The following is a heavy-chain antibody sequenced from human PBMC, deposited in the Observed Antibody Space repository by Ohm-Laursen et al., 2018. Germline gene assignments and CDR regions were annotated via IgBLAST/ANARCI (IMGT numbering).Heavy chain of an antibody. Sequence: SLRLSCAASGFTFSSYSMQWVRQAPGKRLEYISSISNNGGSTYYANSVKGRFTISRDNSKNTLYLQMNSLRAEDTAVYYCAKGSRSSHYGSGRDNWFDPWGQGTLVTVSS. CDR2: ISNNGGST. D-gene: IGHD3-10*01. CDR1: GFTFSSYS. CDR3: AKGSRSSHYGSGRDNWFDP. J-gene: IGHJ5*02. V-gene: IGHV3-64*01.